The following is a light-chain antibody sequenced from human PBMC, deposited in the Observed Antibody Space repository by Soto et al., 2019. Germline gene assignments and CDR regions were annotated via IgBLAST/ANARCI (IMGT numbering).Light chain of an antibody. CDR3: QTWDTGIVV. Sequence: QSVLTQSPSASSSLGASVKLTCSLNSGHSSYAIAWPQQQPEQVPRYLMKLDRDGSHSKGDGIPERFSGSSSGAERYLTFASLQSEEDADYYCQTWDTGIVVFVGGTQLTV. V-gene: IGLV4-69*01. J-gene: IGLJ2*01. CDR1: SGHSSYA. CDR2: LDRDGSH.